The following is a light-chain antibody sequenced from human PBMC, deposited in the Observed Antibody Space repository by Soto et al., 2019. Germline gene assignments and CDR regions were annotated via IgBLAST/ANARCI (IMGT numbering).Light chain of an antibody. CDR3: QQYDNWPRT. Sequence: EIVMTQSPATLSVSPGERATLSCRASQSIRKTLAWYQQRPGQSPRIIMYGASVRAPDTPARFSGSGSGTEFTLTISSLQSEDFAVYFYQQYDNWPRTFGQGTKVDI. CDR1: QSIRKT. CDR2: GAS. V-gene: IGKV3-15*01. J-gene: IGKJ1*01.